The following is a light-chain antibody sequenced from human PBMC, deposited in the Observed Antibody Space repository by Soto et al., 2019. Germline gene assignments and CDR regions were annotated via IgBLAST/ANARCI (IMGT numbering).Light chain of an antibody. CDR2: STS. V-gene: IGKV1-39*01. J-gene: IGKJ2*01. CDR3: QQSYSSPYT. CDR1: QDINKY. Sequence: DIQMTQSPSSLSAAVGDRVTITCRASQDINKYLNWYHQTPGNAPKLLIFSTSTLNSGVPSRFSGSRSGTDFTLTISSLQPEDFATYYCQQSYSSPYTFGQGTKVEIK.